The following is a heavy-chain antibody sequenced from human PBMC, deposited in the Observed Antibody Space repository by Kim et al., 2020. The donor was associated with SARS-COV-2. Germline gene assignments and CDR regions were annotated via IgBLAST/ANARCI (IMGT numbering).Heavy chain of an antibody. J-gene: IGHJ6*02. CDR2: ISSSSSYI. CDR3: ARDASLYCSGGSCYGSYGMDV. D-gene: IGHD2-15*01. Sequence: GGSLRLSCAASGFTFSSYSMNWVRQAPGKGLEWVSSISSSSSYIYYADSVKGRFTISRDNAKNSLYLQMNSLRAEDTAVYYCARDASLYCSGGSCYGSYGMDVWGQGTTVTVSS. CDR1: GFTFSSYS. V-gene: IGHV3-21*01.